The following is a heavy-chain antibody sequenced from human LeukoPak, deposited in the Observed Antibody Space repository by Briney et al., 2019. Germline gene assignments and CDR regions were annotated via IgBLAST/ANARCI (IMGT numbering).Heavy chain of an antibody. V-gene: IGHV1-8*01. J-gene: IGHJ4*02. CDR3: ARGQVAGETPDY. Sequence: ASVKVSCKASGYTFTSYDINWVRQATGQGLEWMGWMNPNSGNTGYAQKFQGRVTMTRNTSISTAYMELSSLRSEDTAAYYCARGQVAGETPDYWGQGTLVTVSS. CDR1: GYTFTSYD. CDR2: MNPNSGNT. D-gene: IGHD6-19*01.